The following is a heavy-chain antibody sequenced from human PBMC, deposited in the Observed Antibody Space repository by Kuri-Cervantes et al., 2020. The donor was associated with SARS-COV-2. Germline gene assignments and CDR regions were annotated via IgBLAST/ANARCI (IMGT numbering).Heavy chain of an antibody. CDR3: ARDERGYSSNWFDP. Sequence: SVKVSCKASGYTFTGYYMHWVRQAPGQGLEWMGWINPNSGGTNYAQKFQGWVTMTRDTSISTAYMELSRLRSEDTAVYYCARDERGYSSNWFDPWGQGTLVLSPQ. CDR1: GYTFTGYY. D-gene: IGHD6-13*01. V-gene: IGHV1-2*04. CDR2: INPNSGGT. J-gene: IGHJ5*02.